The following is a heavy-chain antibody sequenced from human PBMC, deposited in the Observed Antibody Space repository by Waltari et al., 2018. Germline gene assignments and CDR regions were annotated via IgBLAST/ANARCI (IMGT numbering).Heavy chain of an antibody. J-gene: IGHJ6*03. Sequence: EVQLVQSGAEVKKPGDTGQISCKACGYTFTDYYMHWVQQAPGTGLEWMGRVDPEDGETIYAEKFEGRVTITDETCTATAYMELSSRRSEDTAVYYCATTREKNFWGGYWKSYYYYYMDARGHGTTVTVSS. CDR3: ATTREKNFWGGYWKSYYYYYMDA. V-gene: IGHV1-69-2*01. CDR2: VDPEDGET. CDR1: GYTFTDYY. D-gene: IGHD3-3*01.